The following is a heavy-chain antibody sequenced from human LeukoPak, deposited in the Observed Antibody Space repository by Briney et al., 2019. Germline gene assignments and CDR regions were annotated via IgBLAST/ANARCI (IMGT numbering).Heavy chain of an antibody. D-gene: IGHD5-24*01. CDR2: IYTSGST. V-gene: IGHV4-61*02. J-gene: IGHJ5*02. CDR1: GGSISSGSYY. CDR3: ARGRDGYNYNWFDP. Sequence: SQTLSLTCTVSGGSISSGSYYWSWIRQPAGKGLEWIGRIYTSGSTNYNPSLKSRVTISVDTSKNQFSLKLSSVTAADTAVYYCARGRDGYNYNWFDPWGQGTLVTVSS.